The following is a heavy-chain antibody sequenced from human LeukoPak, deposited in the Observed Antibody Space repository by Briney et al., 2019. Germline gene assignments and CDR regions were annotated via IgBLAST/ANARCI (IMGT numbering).Heavy chain of an antibody. CDR3: AKDAYDSSGYQYYFDY. Sequence: PGGSLRLSCAASGFTFSSYGMHWVRQAPGKGLEWVAVISYDGSNKYYADSVKGRFTISRDNSKNTLYLQMNSLRAEDTAVYYCAKDAYDSSGYQYYFDYWGQGTLVTVSS. V-gene: IGHV3-30*18. CDR2: ISYDGSNK. J-gene: IGHJ4*02. CDR1: GFTFSSYG. D-gene: IGHD3-22*01.